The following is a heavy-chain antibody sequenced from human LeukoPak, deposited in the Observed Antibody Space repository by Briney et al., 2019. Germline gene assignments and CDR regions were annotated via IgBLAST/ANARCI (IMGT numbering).Heavy chain of an antibody. J-gene: IGHJ6*03. Sequence: GGSLRLSCAASGFTFSSYWMSWVRQAPGKGLEWVANIKQDGSEKYYVDSVKGRFTISRDNAKNSLYLQMNSLRAEDTAVYYCARLDGYSYDYYYYYMDVWGKGTTVTVSS. V-gene: IGHV3-7*01. CDR3: ARLDGYSYDYYYYYMDV. D-gene: IGHD5-18*01. CDR2: IKQDGSEK. CDR1: GFTFSSYW.